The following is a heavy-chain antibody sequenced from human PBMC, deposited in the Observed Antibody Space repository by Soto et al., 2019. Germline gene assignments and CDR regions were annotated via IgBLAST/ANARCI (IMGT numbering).Heavy chain of an antibody. J-gene: IGHJ4*02. D-gene: IGHD3-3*01. Sequence: GASVKVSCKASGGTFSSYAISWVRQAPGQGLEWMGGIIPIFGTANYAQKFQGRVTITADESTSTAYMELSSLRSEDTAVYYCARDNYDFWSGYSGCFEYWGQGTLVTVSS. CDR2: IIPIFGTA. CDR1: GGTFSSYA. CDR3: ARDNYDFWSGYSGCFEY. V-gene: IGHV1-69*13.